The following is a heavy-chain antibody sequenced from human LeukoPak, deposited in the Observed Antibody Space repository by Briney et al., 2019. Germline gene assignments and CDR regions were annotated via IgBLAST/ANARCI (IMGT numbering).Heavy chain of an antibody. D-gene: IGHD6-13*01. V-gene: IGHV1-2*06. CDR1: GYAFTGYY. J-gene: IGHJ4*02. CDR3: ARDSPYSSSCDY. Sequence: ASVKVSCKASGYAFTGYYMHWVRQAPGQGLEWMGRINPNSGGTNYAQKFQGRVTMTRDTSISTAYMELSRLRSDDTAVYYCARDSPYSSSCDYWGQGTLVTVSS. CDR2: INPNSGGT.